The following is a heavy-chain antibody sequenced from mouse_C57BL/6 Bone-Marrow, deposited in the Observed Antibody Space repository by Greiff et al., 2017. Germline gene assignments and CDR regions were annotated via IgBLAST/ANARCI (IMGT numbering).Heavy chain of an antibody. J-gene: IGHJ4*01. Sequence: EVKLVESGAELVRPGASVKLSCTASGFNIKDDYMHWVKQRPEQGLEWIGWIDPENGDTEYASKFQGKATITADTSSNTAYLQLSSLTSEDTAVYYCTTLPIGHAMDYWGQGTSVTVSS. CDR1: GFNIKDDY. CDR3: TTLPIGHAMDY. V-gene: IGHV14-4*01. CDR2: IDPENGDT.